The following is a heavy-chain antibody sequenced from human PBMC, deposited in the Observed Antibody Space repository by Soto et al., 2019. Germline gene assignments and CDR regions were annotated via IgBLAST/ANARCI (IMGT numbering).Heavy chain of an antibody. J-gene: IGHJ4*02. Sequence: GESLKISCETSGYSFTNYWDGWVRQIPGKGLEWMGFIYPGDSDTRYSPSFQGQVTISADKSITTAYLQWSSLKASDTAMYYCARHNREETGSIIVARRLDYWGQGTLVTVSS. D-gene: IGHD6-6*01. CDR3: ARHNREETGSIIVARRLDY. V-gene: IGHV5-51*01. CDR2: IYPGDSDT. CDR1: GYSFTNYW.